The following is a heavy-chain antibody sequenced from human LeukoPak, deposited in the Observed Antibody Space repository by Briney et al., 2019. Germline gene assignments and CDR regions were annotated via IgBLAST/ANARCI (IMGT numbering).Heavy chain of an antibody. D-gene: IGHD5-12*01. CDR3: ARDWWLRTYYYYGMDV. J-gene: IGHJ6*02. CDR1: GFTFSSYA. V-gene: IGHV3-30*01. Sequence: HPGRSLRLSCAASGFTFSSYAMHWVRQAPGKGLEWVAVISYDGSNKYYADSVKGRFTISRDNSKNTLYLQMNSLRAEDTAVYYCARDWWLRTYYYYGMDVWGQGTTVTVSS. CDR2: ISYDGSNK.